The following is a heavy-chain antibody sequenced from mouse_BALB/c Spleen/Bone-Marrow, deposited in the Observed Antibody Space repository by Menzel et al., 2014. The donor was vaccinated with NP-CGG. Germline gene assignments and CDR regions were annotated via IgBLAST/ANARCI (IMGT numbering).Heavy chain of an antibody. CDR2: IRNKAYGYTT. CDR3: ARFPMDY. V-gene: IGHV7-3*02. CDR1: GFTFTDYY. J-gene: IGHJ4*01. Sequence: EVKLQESGGGLVQPGGSLRLSCTTSGFTFTDYYMSWVRQPPGKALEWLAFIRNKAYGYTTEYSASVRGRFTISRDNSQSILYLQMNTLRAEDSATYYSARFPMDYWGQGTSVTVSS.